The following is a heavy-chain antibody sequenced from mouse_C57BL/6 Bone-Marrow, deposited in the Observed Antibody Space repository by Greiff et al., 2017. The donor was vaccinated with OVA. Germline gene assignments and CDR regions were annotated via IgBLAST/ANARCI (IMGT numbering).Heavy chain of an antibody. D-gene: IGHD1-1*01. CDR3: AKGYYYGSSYVPLGYFDV. Sequence: VQRVESGAELVRPGTSVKVSCKASGYAFTNYLIEWVKQRPGQGLEWIGVINPGSGGTNYNEKFKGKATLTADKSSSTAYMQLSSLTSEDSAVYFCAKGYYYGSSYVPLGYFDVWGTGTTVTVSS. V-gene: IGHV1-54*01. CDR2: INPGSGGT. CDR1: GYAFTNYL. J-gene: IGHJ1*03.